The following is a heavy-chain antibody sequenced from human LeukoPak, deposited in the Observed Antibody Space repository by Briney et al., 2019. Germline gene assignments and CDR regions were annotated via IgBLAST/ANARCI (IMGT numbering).Heavy chain of an antibody. V-gene: IGHV1-2*02. CDR1: GYTFTGYY. CDR2: INPSSGGT. CDR3: ARVPGALGV. J-gene: IGHJ6*02. Sequence: ASVKVSCKASGYTFTGYYMYWVRQAPGQGLEWMGWINPSSGGTNYAQKFQGRVTMSRDTSSSTAYMELSSLTFDDTAVYYCARVPGALGVWGQGTTVTVSS.